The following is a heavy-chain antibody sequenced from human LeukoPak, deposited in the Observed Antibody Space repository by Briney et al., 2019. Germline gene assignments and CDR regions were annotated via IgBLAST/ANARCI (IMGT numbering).Heavy chain of an antibody. CDR2: IYYSGST. V-gene: IGHV4-59*01. D-gene: IGHD4-17*01. Sequence: SETQSLTCTVSGGSISSYYWSWIRQPPAKGLEWIGYIYYSGSTNYNPSLKSRVTISVDTSKNQFSLKLSSVTAADTAVYYCAREYGTTRDYWGQGTLVTVSS. J-gene: IGHJ4*02. CDR1: GGSISSYY. CDR3: AREYGTTRDY.